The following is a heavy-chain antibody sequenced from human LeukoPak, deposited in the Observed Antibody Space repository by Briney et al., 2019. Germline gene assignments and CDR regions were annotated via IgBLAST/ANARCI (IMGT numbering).Heavy chain of an antibody. CDR2: ISYDGSNK. CDR1: GFTFSSYG. Sequence: PGRSLRLSCAASGFTFSSYGMHWVRQAPGKGLEWVAVISYDGSNKYYADSVKGRFTISRDNSKNTLYLQMNSLRAEDTAVYYCARAFLTGYPAYFDYWGQGTLVTVSS. J-gene: IGHJ4*02. CDR3: ARAFLTGYPAYFDY. D-gene: IGHD3-9*01. V-gene: IGHV3-30*03.